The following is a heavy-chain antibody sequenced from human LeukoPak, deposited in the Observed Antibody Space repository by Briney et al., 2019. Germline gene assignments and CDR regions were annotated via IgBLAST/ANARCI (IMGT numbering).Heavy chain of an antibody. V-gene: IGHV4-39*01. CDR3: ASIYCSGGSRPLDY. Sequence: SETLSLTCTVSGGSISSSSYYWDWIRQPPGKGLEWIGNIYYSGSTYYNPSLKSRVTISVDTSKNQFSLKVTSVTAADTAVYYCASIYCSGGSRPLDYWGQGTLVTVSS. CDR2: IYYSGST. CDR1: GGSISSSSYY. J-gene: IGHJ4*02. D-gene: IGHD2-15*01.